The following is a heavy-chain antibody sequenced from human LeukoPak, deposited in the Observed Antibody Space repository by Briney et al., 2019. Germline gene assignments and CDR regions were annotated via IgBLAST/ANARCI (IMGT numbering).Heavy chain of an antibody. Sequence: SETLSLTCAVYGGSFSGYYWSWIRQPPGKGLEWIGEINHSGSTNYNPSLKSRVTISVDTSKNQFSLKLSSVTAADTAVYYCARVLGGARSDYFDYWGQGTLVTVSS. V-gene: IGHV4-34*01. D-gene: IGHD1-26*01. CDR1: GGSFSGYY. CDR3: ARVLGGARSDYFDY. J-gene: IGHJ4*02. CDR2: INHSGST.